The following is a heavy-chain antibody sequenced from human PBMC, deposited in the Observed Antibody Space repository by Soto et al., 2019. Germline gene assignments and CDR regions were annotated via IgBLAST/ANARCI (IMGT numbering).Heavy chain of an antibody. V-gene: IGHV4-4*02. CDR1: GGSISSSNW. D-gene: IGHD5-18*01. CDR3: ARDGGYSYGYDYYYGMDV. J-gene: IGHJ6*02. Sequence: PSETLSLTCAVSGGSISSSNWWNWVRQSPGKGLEWIGEISHSGTTYYNPSLKSRVTISVDKSKNQFSLKLSSVTAADTAVYYCARDGGYSYGYDYYYGMDVWGQGTTVT. CDR2: ISHSGTT.